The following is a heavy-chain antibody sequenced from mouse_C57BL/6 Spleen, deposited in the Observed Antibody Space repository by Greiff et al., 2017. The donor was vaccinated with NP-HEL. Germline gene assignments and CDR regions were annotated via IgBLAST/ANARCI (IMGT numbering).Heavy chain of an antibody. J-gene: IGHJ1*03. Sequence: QVQLQQPGAELVKPGASVKLSCKASGYTFTSYWMHWVKQRPGQGLEWIGMIHPNSGSTNYNEKFKSKATLTVDKSSSTAYMQLSSLTSEDSAVYYCARPVVADWYFDVWGTGTTVTVSS. CDR1: GYTFTSYW. V-gene: IGHV1-64*01. CDR3: ARPVVADWYFDV. CDR2: IHPNSGST. D-gene: IGHD1-1*01.